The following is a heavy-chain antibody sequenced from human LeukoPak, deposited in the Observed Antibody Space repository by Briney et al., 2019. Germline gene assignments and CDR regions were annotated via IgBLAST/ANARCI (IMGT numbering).Heavy chain of an antibody. CDR2: IYYSGST. CDR1: GGSISSYY. J-gene: IGHJ4*02. Sequence: SETLSLTCTVSGGSISSYYWSWIRQPPGKGLEWIGYIYYSGSTNYNPSLKSRVTISIDTSKNQFSLKLSSVTAADTAVYYCVRGGVTNTWSIYFDYWGQGTLVTVSS. D-gene: IGHD1-14*01. V-gene: IGHV4-59*01. CDR3: VRGGVTNTWSIYFDY.